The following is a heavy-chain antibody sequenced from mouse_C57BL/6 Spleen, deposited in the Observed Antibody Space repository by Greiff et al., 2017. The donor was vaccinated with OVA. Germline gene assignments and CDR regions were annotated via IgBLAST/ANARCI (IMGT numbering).Heavy chain of an antibody. J-gene: IGHJ1*03. V-gene: IGHV5-4*03. CDR2: ISDGGSYT. CDR1: GFTFSSYA. CDR3: ASDSCGSSYEGYFDV. Sequence: EVKLVESGGGLVKPGGSLKLSCAASGFTFSSYAMSWVRQTPEKRLEWVATISDGGSYTYYPDNVKGRFTISRDNAKNNLYLHMSNLKSEDTAMYDCASDSCGSSYEGYFDVWGTGTTVTVSS. D-gene: IGHD1-1*01.